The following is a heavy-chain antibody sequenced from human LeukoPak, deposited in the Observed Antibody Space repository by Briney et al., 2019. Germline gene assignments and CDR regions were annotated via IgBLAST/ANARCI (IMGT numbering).Heavy chain of an antibody. J-gene: IGHJ4*02. CDR2: INHSRST. CDR1: GGSFSGCY. D-gene: IGHD3-10*01. Sequence: SETLSLTCAVYGGSFSGCYWSWIRQPPGKGLEWIGEINHSRSTNYNPSLKSRVTISVDTSKNQFSLKLSSVTAADTAVYYCARVRWLGGLDYWGQGTLVTVSS. CDR3: ARVRWLGGLDY. V-gene: IGHV4-34*01.